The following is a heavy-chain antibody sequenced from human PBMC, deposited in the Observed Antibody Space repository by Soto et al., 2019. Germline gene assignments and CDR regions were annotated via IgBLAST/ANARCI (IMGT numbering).Heavy chain of an antibody. D-gene: IGHD6-13*01. J-gene: IGHJ4*02. CDR1: GGTFSSYT. CDR3: ARESIGSSWECFDY. V-gene: IGHV1-69*08. Sequence: QIQLVQSGAEVKKPGSSVKVSCKASGGTFSSYTISWVRQAPGQGLEWMGRIIPILGIANYAQKFQGRVTITADKSTSTAYMELSSLRSEDTAVYYCARESIGSSWECFDYWGQGTLVTVSS. CDR2: IIPILGIA.